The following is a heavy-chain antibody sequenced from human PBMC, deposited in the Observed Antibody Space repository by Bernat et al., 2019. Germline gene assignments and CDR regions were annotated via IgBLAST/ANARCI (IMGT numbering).Heavy chain of an antibody. CDR3: ARDPTYYDFWSGYYTPHWYFDL. D-gene: IGHD3-3*01. CDR2: MNPNSGNT. Sequence: QVQLVQSGAEVKKPGASVKVSCKASGYTFTSYDINWVRQATGQGLEWMGWMNPNSGNTGYAQKFQGRVTMTRNTSISTAYMELSSLRSEDTAVYYCARDPTYYDFWSGYYTPHWYFDLWGRGTLVTVSS. CDR1: GYTFTSYD. J-gene: IGHJ2*01. V-gene: IGHV1-8*01.